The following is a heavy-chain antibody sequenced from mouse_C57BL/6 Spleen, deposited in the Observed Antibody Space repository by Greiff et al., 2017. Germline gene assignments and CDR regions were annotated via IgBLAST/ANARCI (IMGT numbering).Heavy chain of an antibody. Sequence: VQLQQSGAELVKPGASVKISCKASGYAFSSYWMNWVKQRPGKGLAWIGQIYPGDGDTNYNGKFKGKATLTADTSSSPAYMQLSSLTSEDSAVDVFSRSGTYWYFDVGGTGTTVTVSS. J-gene: IGHJ1*03. CDR1: GYAFSSYW. V-gene: IGHV1-80*01. CDR2: IYPGDGDT. D-gene: IGHD4-1*01. CDR3: SRSGTYWYFDV.